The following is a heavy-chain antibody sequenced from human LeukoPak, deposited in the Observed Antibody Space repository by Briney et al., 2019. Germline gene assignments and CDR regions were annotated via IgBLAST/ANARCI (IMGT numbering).Heavy chain of an antibody. V-gene: IGHV1-18*01. CDR1: GYTFETYG. Sequence: VASVKVSCKASGYTFETYGFYWVRQAPGHGLEWMGWISANTGKTDYAQKFQGRVTMTTDTSTSTAYMELRTLRPDDTAVYYCAKDAGDRRAYCGQGTLLTVSS. CDR3: AKDAGDRRAY. D-gene: IGHD6-13*01. J-gene: IGHJ4*02. CDR2: ISANTGKT.